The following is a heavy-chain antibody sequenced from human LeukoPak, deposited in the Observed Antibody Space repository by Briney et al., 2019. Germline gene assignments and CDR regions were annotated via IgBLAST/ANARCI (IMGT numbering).Heavy chain of an antibody. D-gene: IGHD2-15*01. V-gene: IGHV1-69*13. J-gene: IGHJ5*02. CDR2: IIPIFGTA. CDR3: ARGGGGTAEFDP. Sequence: SVKVSCKASGGTFSSYAISWVRQAPGQGLEWMGGIIPIFGTANYAQKFQGRVTITADESTSTAYMELRSLRSDDTAVYYCARGGGGTAEFDPWGQGTLVTVSS. CDR1: GGTFSSYA.